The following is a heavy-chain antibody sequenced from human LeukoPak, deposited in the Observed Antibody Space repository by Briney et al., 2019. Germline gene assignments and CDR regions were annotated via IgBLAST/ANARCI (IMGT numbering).Heavy chain of an antibody. Sequence: SETLSLTCAVYGGSFSGYYWSWIRQPPGKGLEWIGEINHSGSTNYNPSLKSRVTISVDTSKNQFSLKLSSVTAADTAVYYCARGLMVRGVILHFFDYWGQGTLVTVSS. CDR1: GGSFSGYY. CDR2: INHSGST. V-gene: IGHV4-34*01. J-gene: IGHJ4*02. CDR3: ARGLMVRGVILHFFDY. D-gene: IGHD3-10*01.